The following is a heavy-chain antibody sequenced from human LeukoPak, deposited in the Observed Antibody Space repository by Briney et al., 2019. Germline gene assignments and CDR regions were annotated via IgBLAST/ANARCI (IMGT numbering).Heavy chain of an antibody. CDR1: GYTFTGYY. D-gene: IGHD3-10*01. Sequence: ASVKVSCKASGYTFTGYYMHWVRQAPGQGLEWMGWINPNSGGTNYAQKFQGRVTMTRDMSTSTVYMQLSSLRSEDTAVYYCVRERERGTYFIWGQGTLVTVSS. J-gene: IGHJ4*02. CDR3: VRERERGTYFI. CDR2: INPNSGGT. V-gene: IGHV1-2*02.